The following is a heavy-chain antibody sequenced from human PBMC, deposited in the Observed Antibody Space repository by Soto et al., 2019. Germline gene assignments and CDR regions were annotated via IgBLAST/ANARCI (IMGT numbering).Heavy chain of an antibody. V-gene: IGHV3-15*07. CDR3: ALITSDY. Sequence: EVQLVESGGGLVKPGGSLRLSCAASGFSFNNAWMNWVRQVPGEGLEWVGRIKSKSDGESTEYAAPVKGRFTISRDESKNTVYLQMDSLKTEDAAVYYCALITSDYWGQGTLVTVSS. CDR1: GFSFNNAW. CDR2: IKSKSDGEST. J-gene: IGHJ4*02.